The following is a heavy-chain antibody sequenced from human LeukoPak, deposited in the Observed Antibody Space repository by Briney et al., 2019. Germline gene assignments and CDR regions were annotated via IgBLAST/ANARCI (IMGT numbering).Heavy chain of an antibody. Sequence: SGGSLRLSCAASGFTVSSNYMTWVRQAPGKGLEWVSVIYSGGTTYNANSVKGRFTISRDNSKNTLYLQMNGLRSDDTAVYHCVRQYYYGSGSYLWAPDYWGQGTLVTVSS. CDR3: VRQYYYGSGSYLWAPDY. D-gene: IGHD3-10*01. J-gene: IGHJ4*02. CDR2: IYSGGTT. V-gene: IGHV3-66*04. CDR1: GFTVSSNY.